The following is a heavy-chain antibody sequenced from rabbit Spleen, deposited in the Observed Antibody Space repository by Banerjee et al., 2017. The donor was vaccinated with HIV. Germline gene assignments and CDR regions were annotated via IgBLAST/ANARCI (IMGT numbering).Heavy chain of an antibody. CDR2: INIVTAKS. CDR3: ARSTYGYDDYGDLYYAAMDL. D-gene: IGHD2-1*01. Sequence: EQLEESGGGLVKPEGSLTLTCKASGVSLNDKDVMCWVRQAPGKGLEWIACINIVTAKSVYASWAKGRFTISKTSSTTLTLQMTSLTAADTATYFCARSTYGYDDYGDLYYAAMDLWGPGTLVTVS. V-gene: IGHV1S45*01. J-gene: IGHJ6*01. CDR1: GVSLNDKDV.